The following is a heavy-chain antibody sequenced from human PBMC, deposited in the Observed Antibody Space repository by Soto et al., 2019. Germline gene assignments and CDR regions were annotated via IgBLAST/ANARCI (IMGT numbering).Heavy chain of an antibody. Sequence: GASVKVSCKASGYTFTIYGIHWVLQSPGQRLEWMGWINAANGDTKYSPKFQGRVTITRDTSASTAYMELSSLRSEDTAVYYCVRRHVSATGIDWFDPWGQGTLVTVSS. D-gene: IGHD6-13*01. CDR1: GYTFTIYG. CDR3: VRRHVSATGIDWFDP. CDR2: INAANGDT. V-gene: IGHV1-3*01. J-gene: IGHJ5*02.